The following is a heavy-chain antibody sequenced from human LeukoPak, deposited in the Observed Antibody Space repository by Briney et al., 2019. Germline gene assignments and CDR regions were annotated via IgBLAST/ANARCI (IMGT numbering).Heavy chain of an antibody. V-gene: IGHV4-59*01. CDR2: IYYSGST. CDR3: ARDLSGSYRYYYGMDV. D-gene: IGHD1-26*01. Sequence: PSETLSLTCTVSGGSISSYYWSWIRQPPGKGLEWIGYIYYSGSTNYNPSLKSRVTISVDTSKNQFSLKLSSVTAADTAVYYCARDLSGSYRYYYGMDVWGQGTTVTVSS. J-gene: IGHJ6*02. CDR1: GGSISSYY.